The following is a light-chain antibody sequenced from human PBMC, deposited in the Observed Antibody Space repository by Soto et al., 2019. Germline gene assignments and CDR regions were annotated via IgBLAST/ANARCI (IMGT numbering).Light chain of an antibody. Sequence: EIVLTQSPGTLSLSPGERASLSCRASQSVSSSYLAWYQQKPGQAPRLLIYGASNRATGIPDRFSGSGSGTDFTLTISRLEPEDFAVYYCQQYGGSPRTFGQGTKGDIK. CDR3: QQYGGSPRT. CDR2: GAS. CDR1: QSVSSSY. V-gene: IGKV3-20*01. J-gene: IGKJ1*01.